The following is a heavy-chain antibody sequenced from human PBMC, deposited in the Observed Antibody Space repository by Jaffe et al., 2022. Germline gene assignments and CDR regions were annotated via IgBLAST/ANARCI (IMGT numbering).Heavy chain of an antibody. V-gene: IGHV5-51*03. J-gene: IGHJ4*02. CDR2: IYPGDSDT. CDR1: GYSFTSYW. Sequence: EVQLVQSGAEVKKPGESLKISCKGSGYSFTSYWIGWVRQMPGKGLEWMGIIYPGDSDTRYSPSFQGQVTISADKSISTAYLQWSSLKASDTAMYYCVRGPDYGDYALPAGVLVYWGQGTLVTVSS. D-gene: IGHD4-17*01. CDR3: VRGPDYGDYALPAGVLVY.